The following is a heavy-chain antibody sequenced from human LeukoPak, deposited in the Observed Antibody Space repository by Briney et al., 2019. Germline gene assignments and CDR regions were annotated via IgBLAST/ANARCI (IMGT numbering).Heavy chain of an antibody. CDR3: ARDWYFDL. CDR1: GGSFSGHY. J-gene: IGHJ2*01. Sequence: SETLSLTCAVYGGSFSGHYWSWIRQPPGKGLEWIREIDHGGSTNYNPSLKSRVTISVDTSKNQFSLELSSVTAADTAVYYCARDWYFDLWGRGTLVTVSS. V-gene: IGHV4-34*01. CDR2: IDHGGST.